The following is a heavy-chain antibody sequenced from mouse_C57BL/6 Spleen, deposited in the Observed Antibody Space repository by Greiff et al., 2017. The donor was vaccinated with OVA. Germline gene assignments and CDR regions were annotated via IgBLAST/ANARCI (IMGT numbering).Heavy chain of an antibody. CDR2: INPSSGYT. J-gene: IGHJ4*01. D-gene: IGHD2-10*02. CDR3: ARSEYGKNAMDY. CDR1: GYTFTSYT. V-gene: IGHV1-4*01. Sequence: VQLQESGAELARPGASVKMSCKASGYTFTSYTMHWVKQRPGQGLEWIGYINPSSGYTKYNQKFKDKATLTADKSSSTAYMQLSSLTSEDSAVYYCARSEYGKNAMDYWGQGTSVTGSS.